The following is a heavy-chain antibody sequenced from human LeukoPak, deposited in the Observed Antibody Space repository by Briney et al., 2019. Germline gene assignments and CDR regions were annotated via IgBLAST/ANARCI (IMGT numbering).Heavy chain of an antibody. Sequence: SETLSLTCTVSGGSISSYYWSWIRQPPGKGLEWIGYIYYSGSTNYNPSLKSRVAISVDTSKNQFSLKLSSVTAADTAVYYCARDFQDPYYYDSSGYKADAFDIWGQGTMVTVSS. CDR1: GGSISSYY. D-gene: IGHD3-22*01. V-gene: IGHV4-59*01. CDR3: ARDFQDPYYYDSSGYKADAFDI. J-gene: IGHJ3*02. CDR2: IYYSGST.